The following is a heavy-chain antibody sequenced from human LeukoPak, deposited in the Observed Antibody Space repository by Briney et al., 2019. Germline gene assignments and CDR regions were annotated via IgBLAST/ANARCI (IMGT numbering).Heavy chain of an antibody. J-gene: IGHJ4*02. Sequence: SVKVSCKASGDTFSSLGINWVRQAPGQGLEWMGRIIPILGIANYARRFQGRVTLTADRSTSTAYLELSSLRSEDTAVYYCARKAGVACSGGTCYYFDYWGQGTLVTVSS. CDR3: ARKAGVACSGGTCYYFDY. V-gene: IGHV1-69*04. D-gene: IGHD2-15*01. CDR1: GDTFSSLG. CDR2: IIPILGIA.